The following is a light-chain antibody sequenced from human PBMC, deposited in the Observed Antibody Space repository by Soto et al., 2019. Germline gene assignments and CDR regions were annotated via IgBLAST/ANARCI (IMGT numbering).Light chain of an antibody. V-gene: IGKV1-5*03. Sequence: DIQMTQSPSTLSASVGDRVTITCRAGQSISSWLAWYQQKPGKAPKLLIYKASSLESGVPSRFSGRGSGTEFTLTISSLQPDDFATFYCQQYNTYSGTFGQGTKVDIK. CDR2: KAS. J-gene: IGKJ1*01. CDR3: QQYNTYSGT. CDR1: QSISSW.